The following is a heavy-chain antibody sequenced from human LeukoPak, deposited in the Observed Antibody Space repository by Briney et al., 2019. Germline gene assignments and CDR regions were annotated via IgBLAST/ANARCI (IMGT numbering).Heavy chain of an antibody. V-gene: IGHV4-61*02. CDR2: IYTSGST. CDR1: GGSICSGGSY. J-gene: IGHJ4*02. D-gene: IGHD2-21*01. CDR3: ARVPNWEPHIV. Sequence: SETLSLTCSVSGGSICSGGSYWSWIRQPAGKGLEWIGRIYTSGSTSYNPSLESRVTILVDKSKNQFSLKLTSVTAADTAVYYCARVPNWEPHIVWGQGTLVTVSS.